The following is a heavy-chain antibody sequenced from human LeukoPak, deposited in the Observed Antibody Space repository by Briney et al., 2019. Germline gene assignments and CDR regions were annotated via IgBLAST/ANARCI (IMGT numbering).Heavy chain of an antibody. V-gene: IGHV1-69*13. CDR3: ARRSYYDSSGYYYLYFDY. CDR1: GGTFSSYA. J-gene: IGHJ4*02. D-gene: IGHD3-22*01. Sequence: ASVKVSCKASGGTFSSYAISWVRQAPGQGLEWMGGIIPIFGTANYAQKFQGRVTITADESTGTAYMELSSLRSEDTAVYYCARRSYYDSSGYYYLYFDYWGQGTLVTVSS. CDR2: IIPIFGTA.